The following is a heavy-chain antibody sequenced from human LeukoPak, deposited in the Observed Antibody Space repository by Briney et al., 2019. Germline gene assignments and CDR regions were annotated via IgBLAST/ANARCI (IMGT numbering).Heavy chain of an antibody. Sequence: SGGSLRLSCAASGSTFSSHTMTWVRQAPGKGLEWVSTISSSSSYIYYADSVKGRFTISRDNAKNSLYLQMNSLRAEDTAVYYCAGVRGDIVVVPAVPDYWGQGTLVTVSS. CDR1: GSTFSSHT. J-gene: IGHJ4*02. D-gene: IGHD2-2*01. CDR2: ISSSSSYI. CDR3: AGVRGDIVVVPAVPDY. V-gene: IGHV3-21*01.